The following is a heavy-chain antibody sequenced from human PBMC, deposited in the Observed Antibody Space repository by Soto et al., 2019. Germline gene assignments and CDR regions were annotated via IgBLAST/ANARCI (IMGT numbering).Heavy chain of an antibody. D-gene: IGHD5-12*01. V-gene: IGHV4-59*01. CDR1: GGSISYYY. CDR3: VRGGYVHAFDY. J-gene: IGHJ4*02. CDR2: IYYSGNT. Sequence: PSETLSLTCTVSGGSISYYYWGWIRQPPGKGLEWIGSIYYSGNTHYNPSLKSRVTISVDMSMNQFSLSLDSVTAVDSAVYYCVRGGYVHAFDYWGQGALVTVSS.